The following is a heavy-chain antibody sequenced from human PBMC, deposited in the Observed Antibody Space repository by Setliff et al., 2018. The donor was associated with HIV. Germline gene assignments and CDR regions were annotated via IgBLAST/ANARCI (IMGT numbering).Heavy chain of an antibody. CDR3: ARSYPSRGPLPEDY. V-gene: IGHV4-34*01. J-gene: IGHJ4*02. CDR2: INQSGGI. CDR1: GGSFSGYY. D-gene: IGHD5-12*01. Sequence: PSETLSLTCAVSGGSFSGYYWSWIRQPPGKGLEWIGEINQSGGINYNPSLKSRVTISIDTSKNQFSLKLTSVTAADTAVYYCARSYPSRGPLPEDYWSQGTLVTVSS.